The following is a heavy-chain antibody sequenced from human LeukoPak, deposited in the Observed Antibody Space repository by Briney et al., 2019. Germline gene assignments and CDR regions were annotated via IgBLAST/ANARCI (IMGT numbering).Heavy chain of an antibody. Sequence: GRSLRLSCAASGFTFSSYAMHWVRQAPGKGLEWVAVISYDGSNKYYADSVKGRFTISRDNSKNTLYLQMNSLRAEDTAVYYCARDVGGDRYAYDYWGQGTLVTVSS. CDR3: ARDVGGDRYAYDY. D-gene: IGHD2-21*02. CDR2: ISYDGSNK. V-gene: IGHV3-30*04. J-gene: IGHJ4*02. CDR1: GFTFSSYA.